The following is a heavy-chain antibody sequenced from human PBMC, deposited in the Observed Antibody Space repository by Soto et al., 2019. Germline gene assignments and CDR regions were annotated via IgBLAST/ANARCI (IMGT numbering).Heavy chain of an antibody. CDR2: IIPIIGTA. CDR1: GGTFSSYA. Sequence: GASVKVSCKGSGGTFSSYAISWVRQAPGQGLEWMGGIIPIIGTANYAQKFQGRVTITTDTSTSTAYMELRSLRSDDTAVYYCAMAGYSGYASVYWGPGTLVTVSS. D-gene: IGHD5-12*01. V-gene: IGHV1-69*05. J-gene: IGHJ4*02. CDR3: AMAGYSGYASVY.